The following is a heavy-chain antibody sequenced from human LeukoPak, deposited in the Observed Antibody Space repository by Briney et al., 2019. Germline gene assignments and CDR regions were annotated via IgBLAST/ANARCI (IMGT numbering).Heavy chain of an antibody. V-gene: IGHV3-30*04. CDR3: AKRLGSSGSYPSLFDY. D-gene: IGHD3-22*01. Sequence: GGSLRLSCAASGFTFSSYAMHWVRQAPGKGLEWVAVISYDGSNKYYADSVKGRFTISRDNSKNTLDLQMNSLRAEDTAVYYCAKRLGSSGSYPSLFDYWGQGTLVTVSS. CDR2: ISYDGSNK. CDR1: GFTFSSYA. J-gene: IGHJ4*02.